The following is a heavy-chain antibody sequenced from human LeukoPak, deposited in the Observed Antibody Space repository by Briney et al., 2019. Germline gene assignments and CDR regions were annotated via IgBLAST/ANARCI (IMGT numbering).Heavy chain of an antibody. V-gene: IGHV3-74*01. Sequence: TGGSLRLSCAASGFTFSSHWMHWVRQAPGKGLVWVSRISSDGSSTSYADSVKGRFTISRDNAKNTLYLQMNSLRVEDTAVYYCAREWSGFGELPDYWGQETLVTVSS. CDR1: GFTFSSHW. CDR2: ISSDGSST. J-gene: IGHJ4*02. D-gene: IGHD3-10*01. CDR3: AREWSGFGELPDY.